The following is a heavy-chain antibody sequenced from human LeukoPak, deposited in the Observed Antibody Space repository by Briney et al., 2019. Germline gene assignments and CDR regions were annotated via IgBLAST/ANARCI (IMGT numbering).Heavy chain of an antibody. CDR1: GYTFTSYD. V-gene: IGHV1-8*03. Sequence: AASVMVSCKASGYTFTSYDINWVRQATGQGLEWMGWMNPNSGNTGYAQKFQGRVTITRNTSISTAYMELSSLRSEDTAVYYCARGPFNIVVVPAAIPGYNWFDPWGQGTLVTVSS. CDR2: MNPNSGNT. CDR3: ARGPFNIVVVPAAIPGYNWFDP. J-gene: IGHJ5*02. D-gene: IGHD2-2*02.